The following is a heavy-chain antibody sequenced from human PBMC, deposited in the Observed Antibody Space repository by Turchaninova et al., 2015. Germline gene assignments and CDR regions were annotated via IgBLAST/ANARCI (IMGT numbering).Heavy chain of an antibody. CDR1: GGSISSSSAY. CDR2: INDSGST. D-gene: IGHD5-18*01. Sequence: QVQLQESGPGLVKPSETLSLTCTVSGGSISSSSAYWGWIRQPPGKGLEWIGEINDSGSTNYDPSLKGAITLSVDTPKNHVSRRLSSVTAADTAVYYCARRGYSYGRPYFEYWGQGTLVTVSS. V-gene: IGHV4-39*07. J-gene: IGHJ4*02. CDR3: ARRGYSYGRPYFEY.